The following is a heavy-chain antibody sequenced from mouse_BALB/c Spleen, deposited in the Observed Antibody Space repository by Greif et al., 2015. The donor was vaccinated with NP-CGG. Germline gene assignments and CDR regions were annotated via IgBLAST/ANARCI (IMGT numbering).Heavy chain of an antibody. CDR3: ARGYGNYYYAMDY. V-gene: IGHV14-3*02. CDR1: GFNIKDTY. CDR2: IDPANGNT. J-gene: IGHJ4*01. Sequence: VHVKQSGAELVKPGASVKLSCTASGFNIKDTYMHWVKQRPEQGLEWIGRIDPANGNTKYDPKFQGKATITADISSNTAYLQLSSLTSEDTAVYYCARGYGNYYYAMDYWGQGTSVTVSS. D-gene: IGHD2-1*01.